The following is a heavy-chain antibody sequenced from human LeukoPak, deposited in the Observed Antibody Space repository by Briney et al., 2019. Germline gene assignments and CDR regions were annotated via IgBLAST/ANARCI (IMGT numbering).Heavy chain of an antibody. CDR2: ISSSGSTI. J-gene: IGHJ4*02. V-gene: IGHV3-48*03. Sequence: GGSLRLSCAASGFTFSSYEMNWVRQAPGKGLEWVSYISSSGSTIYYADSVKGRFTISRDNAKNSLYLQMNSLRAEDTAVYYCARENDYGDYGTDYWGQGTLVTVSS. CDR1: GFTFSSYE. CDR3: ARENDYGDYGTDY. D-gene: IGHD4-17*01.